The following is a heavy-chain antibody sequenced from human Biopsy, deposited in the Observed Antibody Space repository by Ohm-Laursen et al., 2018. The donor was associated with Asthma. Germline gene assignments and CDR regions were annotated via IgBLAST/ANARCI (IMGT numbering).Heavy chain of an antibody. D-gene: IGHD6-13*01. CDR3: VRGSSSWHHGPFHYYYGLDV. CDR2: IYYSGTT. Sequence: SETLSLTCSLSSGSGGYMRSGNYYWGWIRQPPGKGLEWIGSIYYSGTTYYNPALESQVTVSETTSKNQFSLKLISVTAADTAVYYCVRGSSSWHHGPFHYYYGLDVWGQGTTATVSS. J-gene: IGHJ6*02. CDR1: SGSGGYMRSGNYY. V-gene: IGHV4-39*01.